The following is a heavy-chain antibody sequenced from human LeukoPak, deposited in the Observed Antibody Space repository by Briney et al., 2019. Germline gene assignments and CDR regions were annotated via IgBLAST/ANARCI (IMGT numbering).Heavy chain of an antibody. CDR1: GFTFDDNA. J-gene: IGHJ4*02. Sequence: GGSLRLSCAASGFTFDDNAMHWVRQAPGKGLEWVSGISRNSDVKAYADSVQGRFTISRDDAKHSLYLHMSSLRAEDTALYYCTKGDSNNYDGSAYYANWGQGTLVTVSS. CDR3: TKGDSNNYDGSAYYAN. CDR2: ISRNSDVK. V-gene: IGHV3-9*01. D-gene: IGHD3-22*01.